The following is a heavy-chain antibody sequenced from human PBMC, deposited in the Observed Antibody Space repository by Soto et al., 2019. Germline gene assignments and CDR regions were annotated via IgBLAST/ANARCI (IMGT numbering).Heavy chain of an antibody. J-gene: IGHJ6*03. V-gene: IGHV4-39*01. CDR1: GGSISSSSYY. CDR2: IYYSGST. Sequence: SETLSLTCTVSGGSISSSSYYWGWIRQPPGKGLEWIGSIYYSGSTYYNPSLKSRVTISVDTSKNQFSLKLSSVTAADTAVYYCASCHRITGTPWDYYYYYYMDVWGKGTTVTVSS. D-gene: IGHD1-20*01. CDR3: ASCHRITGTPWDYYYYYYMDV.